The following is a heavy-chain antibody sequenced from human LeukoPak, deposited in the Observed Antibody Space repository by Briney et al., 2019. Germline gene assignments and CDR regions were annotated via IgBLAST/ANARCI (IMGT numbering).Heavy chain of an antibody. CDR2: MNPNSGNT. Sequence: ASVKVSCKASGYTFTGYYMHWVRQATGQGLEWMGWMNPNSGNTGYAQKFQGRVTITRNTSISTAYMELSSLRSEDTAVYYCARVLYSGSWYGVWGQGTLVTVSS. D-gene: IGHD6-13*01. V-gene: IGHV1-8*03. J-gene: IGHJ4*02. CDR3: ARVLYSGSWYGV. CDR1: GYTFTGYY.